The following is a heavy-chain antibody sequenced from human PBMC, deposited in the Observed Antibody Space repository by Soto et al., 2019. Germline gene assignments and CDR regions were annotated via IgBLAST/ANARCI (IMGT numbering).Heavy chain of an antibody. J-gene: IGHJ4*02. CDR2: TYYRSKWYN. CDR3: ERSSTSSRVCDY. V-gene: IGHV6-1*01. Sequence: SQTLSLTCAISGDSVSSNSAAWSWIRQSPSRGLEWLGRTYYRSKWYNDYAVSVKSRISINPDTSKNQFSLQLNSVTPEDTAVYSCERSSTSSRVCDYWGQGTLVTVSS. D-gene: IGHD2-2*01. CDR1: GDSVSSNSAA.